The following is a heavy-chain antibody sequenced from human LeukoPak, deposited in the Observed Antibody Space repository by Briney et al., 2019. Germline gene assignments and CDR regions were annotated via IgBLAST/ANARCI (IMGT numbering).Heavy chain of an antibody. V-gene: IGHV3-23*01. J-gene: IGHJ5*02. Sequence: GGPLRLSCAASGFPFRTFAMMWVRQAPGTGLQWVSTITGYGATFYADSVRGRFTIFRDTSMNTLFLQMNSLGAEDTAVYYCAKGAAAGKVDWFDPWGQETLVTVSS. D-gene: IGHD6-13*01. CDR2: ITGYGAT. CDR3: AKGAAAGKVDWFDP. CDR1: GFPFRTFA.